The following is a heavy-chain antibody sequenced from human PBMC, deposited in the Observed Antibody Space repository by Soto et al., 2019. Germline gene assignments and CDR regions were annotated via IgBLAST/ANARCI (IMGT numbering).Heavy chain of an antibody. D-gene: IGHD4-17*01. CDR2: IKQDGSEK. V-gene: IGHV3-7*04. CDR3: ARVDYGGNTPVDY. J-gene: IGHJ4*02. Sequence: EVQLVESGGGLVQPGGSLRLSCAASGFTFSSYWMSWVRQAPGKGLEWVANIKQDGSEKYYVDSVKGRFTISRDNAKNSLYLQMNSLRAEDTAVYYCARVDYGGNTPVDYWGQGTLVTVSS. CDR1: GFTFSSYW.